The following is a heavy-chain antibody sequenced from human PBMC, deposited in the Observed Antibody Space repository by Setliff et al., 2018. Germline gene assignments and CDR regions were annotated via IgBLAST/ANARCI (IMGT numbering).Heavy chain of an antibody. CDR1: GGSFSGYY. D-gene: IGHD6-13*01. CDR2: IIHSGST. J-gene: IGHJ5*02. Sequence: KTSETLSLTCAVYGGSFSGYYWSWIRQPPGKRLEWIGEIIHSGSTNYNPSLKSRVTISMDTSKNQFSLKLSSVTAADTAVYYCARGPGSWYDPPKTWFDPWGQGTLVTVSS. CDR3: ARGPGSWYDPPKTWFDP. V-gene: IGHV4-34*01.